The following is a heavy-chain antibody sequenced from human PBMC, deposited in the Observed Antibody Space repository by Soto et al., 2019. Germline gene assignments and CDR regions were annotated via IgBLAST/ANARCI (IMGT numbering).Heavy chain of an antibody. V-gene: IGHV3-21*01. CDR2: ISSSSSYI. D-gene: IGHD3-22*01. CDR3: ARAPRSNTYYYDP. Sequence: EVQLVESGGGLVKPGGSLRLSCAASGFTFSSYSMSWVRQAPGKGLEWVSSISSSSSYIYYADSVKGRFTISRDNAKNSLYLQMNSLRADDTAVYYCARAPRSNTYYYDPWGQGTLVTVSS. CDR1: GFTFSSYS. J-gene: IGHJ5*02.